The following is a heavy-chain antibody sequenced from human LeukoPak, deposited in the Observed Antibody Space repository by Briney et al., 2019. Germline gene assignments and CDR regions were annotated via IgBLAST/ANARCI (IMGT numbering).Heavy chain of an antibody. CDR2: ISGSGGST. J-gene: IGHJ4*02. CDR3: AKAYPLVLRGGADY. CDR1: GFTFSSYG. V-gene: IGHV3-23*01. Sequence: GGSLRLSCAASGFTFSSYGMSWVRQAPGKGLEWVSAISGSGGSTYYADSVKGRFTISRDNSKNTLYLQMNSLRAEDTAVYYCAKAYPLVLRGGADYWGQGTLVTVSS. D-gene: IGHD3-10*01.